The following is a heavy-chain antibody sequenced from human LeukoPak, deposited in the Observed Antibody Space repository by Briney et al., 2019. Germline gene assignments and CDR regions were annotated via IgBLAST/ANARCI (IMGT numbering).Heavy chain of an antibody. D-gene: IGHD1-26*01. CDR2: IWYDGSNK. Sequence: PGGSLRLSCAASGFTFRSYGMHWVRQAPGKGLEWVAVIWYDGSNKYYADSVKGRFTISRDNSKNTLYLQMNSLRAEDTAVYYCARVFGGSYTLDYWGQGILVTVSS. CDR3: ARVFGGSYTLDY. J-gene: IGHJ4*02. V-gene: IGHV3-33*01. CDR1: GFTFRSYG.